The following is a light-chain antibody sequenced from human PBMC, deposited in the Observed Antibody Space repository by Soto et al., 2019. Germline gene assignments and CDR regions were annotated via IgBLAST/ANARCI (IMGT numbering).Light chain of an antibody. CDR1: SSDVGDYNY. Sequence: QSVLTQPASVSGSPGQSITISCTGTSSDVGDYNYVSWYQQHPGKAPKFMIYDVSIRPSGVSNRFSGSKSGNTASLTISGLQAEDEADYYCSSYTSSSRHVFGPGTKVTV. J-gene: IGLJ1*01. CDR3: SSYTSSSRHV. CDR2: DVS. V-gene: IGLV2-14*01.